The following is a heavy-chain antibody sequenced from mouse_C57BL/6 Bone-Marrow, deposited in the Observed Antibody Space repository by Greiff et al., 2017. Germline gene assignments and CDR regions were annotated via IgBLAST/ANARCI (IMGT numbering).Heavy chain of an antibody. V-gene: IGHV3-6*01. CDR1: GYSITSGYY. D-gene: IGHD2-2*01. CDR3: AREGRLRRDFDY. J-gene: IGHJ2*01. CDR2: ISYDGSN. Sequence: EVQLQESGPGLVKPSQSLSLTCSVTGYSITSGYYWNWIRQFPGNKLEWMGYISYDGSNNYNPSLKNRSSITRDTSKNQFFLKLNSVTTEDTATYYCAREGRLRRDFDYWGQGTTLTVSS.